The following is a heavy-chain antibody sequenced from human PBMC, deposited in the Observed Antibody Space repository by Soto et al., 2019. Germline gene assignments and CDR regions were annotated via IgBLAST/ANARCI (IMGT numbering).Heavy chain of an antibody. CDR3: ARSWGITIFGVVTEGYYYGMDV. Sequence: SVKVSCKASGGTFSSYAISWVRQAPGQGLEWMGGIIPIFGTANDAQKFQGRVTITADKSTSTAYMELSSLRSEDTAVYYCARSWGITIFGVVTEGYYYGMDVWGQGTTVTVSS. V-gene: IGHV1-69*06. J-gene: IGHJ6*02. D-gene: IGHD3-3*01. CDR2: IIPIFGTA. CDR1: GGTFSSYA.